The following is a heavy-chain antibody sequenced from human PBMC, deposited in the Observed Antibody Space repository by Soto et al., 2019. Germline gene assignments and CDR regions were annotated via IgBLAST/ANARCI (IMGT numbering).Heavy chain of an antibody. CDR1: GFTFSSFA. Sequence: EVQLLESGGGLVQPGKSLRLSCAASGFTFSSFAMSWVRQAPGKGLEWVSAISGSGGSTYYADSVKGRFTISRDNSKNTPYLQMNSLRAEDTAVYYCATIYTYDDWYFDYWGQGALVTVSS. D-gene: IGHD5-18*01. CDR2: ISGSGGST. J-gene: IGHJ4*02. CDR3: ATIYTYDDWYFDY. V-gene: IGHV3-23*01.